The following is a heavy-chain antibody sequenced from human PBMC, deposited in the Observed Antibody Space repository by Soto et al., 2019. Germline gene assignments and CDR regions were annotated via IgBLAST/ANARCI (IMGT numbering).Heavy chain of an antibody. CDR1: GFALSGYW. J-gene: IGHJ4*02. V-gene: IGHV3-7*03. D-gene: IGHD2-21*02. Sequence: LRLSCAASGFALSGYWMTWVRQAPGKGLEWVASVNPDGTLKYYVDSVKGRFTISRDNADNSLFLQMISLRVEDTAVYYCARWESGDWYLGIWGQGTLVTVSS. CDR3: ARWESGDWYLGI. CDR2: VNPDGTLK.